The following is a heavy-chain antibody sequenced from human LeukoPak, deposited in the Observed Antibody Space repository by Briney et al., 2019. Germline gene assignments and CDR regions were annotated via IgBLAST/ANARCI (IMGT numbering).Heavy chain of an antibody. V-gene: IGHV3-21*01. Sequence: PGGSLRLSCAASGFTFSSYSMNWVRQAPGKGLEWVSSISSSSSYIYYADSVKGRFTISRDNAKNTLYLQMNSLRAEDTAVYYCARGEAVWGDYDYWGQGTLVTVSS. CDR2: ISSSSSYI. CDR3: ARGEAVWGDYDY. J-gene: IGHJ4*02. D-gene: IGHD4-17*01. CDR1: GFTFSSYS.